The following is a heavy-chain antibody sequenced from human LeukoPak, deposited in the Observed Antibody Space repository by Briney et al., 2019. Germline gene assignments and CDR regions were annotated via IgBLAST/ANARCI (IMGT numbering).Heavy chain of an antibody. J-gene: IGHJ5*02. CDR1: GGTISSYY. CDR2: IYYSGST. V-gene: IGHV4-59*01. Sequence: SETLSLTCTVSGGTISSYYWSWIRQPPGKGLEWIGYIYYSGSTNYNPSLKSRVTISVDTSKNQFSLKLSSVTAADTAVYYCARRYCSGGSCNGDNWFDPWGQGTLVTVSS. D-gene: IGHD2-15*01. CDR3: ARRYCSGGSCNGDNWFDP.